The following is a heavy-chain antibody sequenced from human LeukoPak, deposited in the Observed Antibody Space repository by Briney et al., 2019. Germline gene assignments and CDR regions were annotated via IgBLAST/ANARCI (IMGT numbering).Heavy chain of an antibody. Sequence: GGSLRLSCAASGLTFTRSVMHWVRQAPGKGLEWVAVTPYDGSNKYYADSVKGRFTSSRDNSKNTLYLQMNSLEAEDTAVYYCAKDGHNYQLDYWGQGTLVTVSS. J-gene: IGHJ4*02. CDR3: AKDGHNYQLDY. D-gene: IGHD5-24*01. CDR2: TPYDGSNK. V-gene: IGHV3-30*02. CDR1: GLTFTRSV.